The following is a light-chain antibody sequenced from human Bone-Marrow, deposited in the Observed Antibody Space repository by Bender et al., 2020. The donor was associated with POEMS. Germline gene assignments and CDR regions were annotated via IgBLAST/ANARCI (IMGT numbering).Light chain of an antibody. V-gene: IGLV3-1*01. CDR3: QARYNDIFV. CDR1: ELGERY. J-gene: IGLJ1*01. Sequence: SIELTQPPSLSVSPGQTVSISCSGHELGERYASWYQQKAGQSPVLVIFQDAKRPSGIPERFSGSNSGNISTLTISGAQALDEADYYCQARYNDIFVFGSGTKVTVL. CDR2: QDA.